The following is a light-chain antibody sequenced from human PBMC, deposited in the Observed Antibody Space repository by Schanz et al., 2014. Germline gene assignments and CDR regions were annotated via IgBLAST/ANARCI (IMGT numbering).Light chain of an antibody. CDR2: TNI. CDR1: SSNIGAGYD. J-gene: IGLJ2*01. V-gene: IGLV1-40*01. Sequence: QSVLTQPPSVSGAPGQRVTISCTGSSSNIGAGYDVHWYQQPPGAAPKLLMFTNIHRPAGVPDRFSGSKSGTSASLAISGLQAEDEAYYYCQSYDSSLSGYVVFGGGTKLTVL. CDR3: QSYDSSLSGYVV.